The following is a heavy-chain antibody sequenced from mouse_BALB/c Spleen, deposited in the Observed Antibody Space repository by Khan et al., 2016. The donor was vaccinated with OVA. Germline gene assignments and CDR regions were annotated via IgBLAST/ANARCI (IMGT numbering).Heavy chain of an antibody. D-gene: IGHD4-1*01. V-gene: IGHV5-6*01. Sequence: EVELVESGGDLVKPGGSLKLSCAASGFTFSSYSMSWVRQTPDKRLEWVASISSGGDYTYSPDSVKGRFTISSENAKKILYRQMSDLKSEDTAMYYCADHLTGSFAYWGQGTLVTVSA. J-gene: IGHJ3*01. CDR3: ADHLTGSFAY. CDR2: ISSGGDYT. CDR1: GFTFSSYS.